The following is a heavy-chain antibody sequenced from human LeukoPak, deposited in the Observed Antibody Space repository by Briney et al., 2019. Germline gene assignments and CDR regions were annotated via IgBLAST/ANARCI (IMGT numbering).Heavy chain of an antibody. V-gene: IGHV3-11*04. D-gene: IGHD2-15*01. CDR3: ASVYCSGGSCYLPNDY. Sequence: GGSLRLSCAASGFTFSDYYMSWIRQAPGKGLEWVSYISSSGSTIYYADSVKGRFTISRDNAKNSLYLQMNSLRAEDTAVYYCASVYCSGGSCYLPNDYWGQGTLVTVSS. J-gene: IGHJ4*02. CDR2: ISSSGSTI. CDR1: GFTFSDYY.